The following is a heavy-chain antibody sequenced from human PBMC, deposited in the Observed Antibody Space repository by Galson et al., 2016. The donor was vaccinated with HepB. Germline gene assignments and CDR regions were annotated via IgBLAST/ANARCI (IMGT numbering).Heavy chain of an antibody. CDR2: TAYDGSNK. CDR1: GFTFNYYG. J-gene: IGHJ4*02. CDR3: AKAGYHGADAYYYYFDY. D-gene: IGHD3-16*01. V-gene: IGHV3-30*18. Sequence: SLRLSCAASGFTFNYYGMHWVRQAPGKGLEWVAVTAYDGSNKYYADSVKGRFTISRDNSKNTLYLQMNSLRPEDTAVYFCAKAGYHGADAYYYYFDYWGQGTLVTVSS.